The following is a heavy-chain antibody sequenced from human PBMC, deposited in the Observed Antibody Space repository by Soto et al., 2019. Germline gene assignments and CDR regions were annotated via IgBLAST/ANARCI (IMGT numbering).Heavy chain of an antibody. Sequence: PSETLSLTCAVYGGSFSGYYWSWIRQPPGKGLEWIGEINQSGSTNYKSSLKSRVTISVDTSKNQFSLTLSSVSAADTAVYYSAAAGWGHNFYDGMDVWGQGTTVTVSS. D-gene: IGHD1-26*01. CDR1: GGSFSGYY. CDR3: AAAGWGHNFYDGMDV. V-gene: IGHV4-34*01. CDR2: INQSGST. J-gene: IGHJ6*02.